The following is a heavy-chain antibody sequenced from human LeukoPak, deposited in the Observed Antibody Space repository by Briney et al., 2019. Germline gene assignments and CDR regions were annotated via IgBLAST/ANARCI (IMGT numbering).Heavy chain of an antibody. CDR3: ACSIAVAGDKVGFDP. V-gene: IGHV4-59*08. CDR2: IYYSGST. J-gene: IGHJ5*02. Sequence: SETLSLTCTVSGGSISSYYWSWLRQPPGKGLEWIGYIYYSGSTNYNPSLKSRVTISVDTSKNQFSLKLSSVTAADTAVYYCACSIAVAGDKVGFDPWGQGTLVTVSS. CDR1: GGSISSYY. D-gene: IGHD6-19*01.